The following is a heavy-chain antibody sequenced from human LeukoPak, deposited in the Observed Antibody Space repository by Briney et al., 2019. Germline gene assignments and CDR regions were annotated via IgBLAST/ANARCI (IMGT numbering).Heavy chain of an antibody. D-gene: IGHD3-10*01. CDR2: IYYSGST. V-gene: IGHV4-39*01. CDR1: GGSISSSSYY. CDR3: ASPYGSGTFGAFDI. J-gene: IGHJ3*02. Sequence: PPETLSLTCTVSGGSISSSSYYWGWIRQPPGKGLEWIGSIYYSGSTYYNPSLKSRVTISVDTSKNQFSLKLSSVTAADTAVYYCASPYGSGTFGAFDIWGQGTMVTVSS.